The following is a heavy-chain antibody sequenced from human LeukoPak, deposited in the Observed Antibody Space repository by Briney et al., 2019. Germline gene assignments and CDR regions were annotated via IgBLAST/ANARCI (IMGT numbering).Heavy chain of an antibody. CDR1: GFTFSTYN. D-gene: IGHD6-19*01. V-gene: IGHV3-48*01. Sequence: PGGSLRLSCAASGFTFSTYNMNWVRQDPGEGLEWLSYISHDSVTEYYGDSVRGRFTISRDNANNSLYLQMNSLRVEDTAVYYCASRSGLGAFDIWGQGTMVIVSS. CDR3: ASRSGLGAFDI. CDR2: ISHDSVTE. J-gene: IGHJ3*02.